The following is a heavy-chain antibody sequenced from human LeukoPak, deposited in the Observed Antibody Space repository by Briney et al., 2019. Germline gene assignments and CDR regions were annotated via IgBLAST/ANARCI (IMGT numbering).Heavy chain of an antibody. D-gene: IGHD6-19*01. CDR1: GFTFSSYA. CDR2: ISGSGGST. J-gene: IGHJ4*02. Sequence: GGSLRLSCAASGFTFSSYAMSWVRKAPGRGLEWVSAISGSGGSTYYADSVKGRFTISRDNSKNTLYLQMDSLRAEDTAVYYCAKVRAVAVDYWGQGTLVTVSS. V-gene: IGHV3-23*01. CDR3: AKVRAVAVDY.